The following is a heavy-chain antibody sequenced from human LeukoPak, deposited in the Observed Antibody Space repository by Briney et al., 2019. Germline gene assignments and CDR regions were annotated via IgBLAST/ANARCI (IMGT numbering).Heavy chain of an antibody. Sequence: SVKVSCKASEGTFSSYAISWVRQAPGQGLEWMGGIIPIFGTANYAQKFQGRVTITAGESTSTAYMELSSLRSEDTAVYYCARDDYGDYGWFDPWGQGTLVTVSS. CDR2: IIPIFGTA. CDR3: ARDDYGDYGWFDP. J-gene: IGHJ5*02. V-gene: IGHV1-69*01. D-gene: IGHD4-17*01. CDR1: EGTFSSYA.